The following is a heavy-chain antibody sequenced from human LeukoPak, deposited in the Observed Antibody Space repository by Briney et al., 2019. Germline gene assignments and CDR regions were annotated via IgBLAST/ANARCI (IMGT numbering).Heavy chain of an antibody. J-gene: IGHJ4*02. CDR3: ATDIHLWVVAATPYFDY. CDR2: ISYDGSNK. Sequence: GGSLRLSCAASGFTFSSYGMHWVRQAPGKGLEWVAVISYDGSNKYYADSVKGRFTSSRDNSKNTLYLQMNSLRAEDTAVYYCATDIHLWVVAATPYFDYWGQGTLVTVSS. D-gene: IGHD2-15*01. CDR1: GFTFSSYG. V-gene: IGHV3-30*03.